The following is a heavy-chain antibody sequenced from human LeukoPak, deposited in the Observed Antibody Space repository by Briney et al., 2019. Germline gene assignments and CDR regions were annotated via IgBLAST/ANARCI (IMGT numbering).Heavy chain of an antibody. CDR3: ARDEFGRGPFDY. CDR2: ISSSSSYI. Sequence: PGGSLRLSCAASGFTFSSYEMNWVRQAPGKGLEWVSSISSSSSYIYYADSVKGRFTISRDNAKNSLYLQMNSLRAEDTAVYYCARDEFGRGPFDYWGQGTLVTVSS. D-gene: IGHD3-16*01. J-gene: IGHJ4*02. CDR1: GFTFSSYE. V-gene: IGHV3-21*01.